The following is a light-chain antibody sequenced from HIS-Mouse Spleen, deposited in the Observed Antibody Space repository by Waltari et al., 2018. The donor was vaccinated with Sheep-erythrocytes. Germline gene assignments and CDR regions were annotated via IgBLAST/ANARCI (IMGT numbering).Light chain of an antibody. CDR1: NLGDKY. CDR3: QAWDSSTAWNVV. Sequence: SYELTPPPSVSVSPGQTASITCSGDNLGDKYACWYQQKPGQSPVLVIYQDSKRPSGIPERFSGSNSGNTATLTISGTQAMDEADYYCQAWDSSTAWNVVFGGGTKLTVL. CDR2: QDS. J-gene: IGLJ2*01. V-gene: IGLV3-1*01.